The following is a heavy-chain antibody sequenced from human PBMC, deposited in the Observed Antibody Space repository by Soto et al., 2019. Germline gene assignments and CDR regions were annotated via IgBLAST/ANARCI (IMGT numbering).Heavy chain of an antibody. CDR1: GYTFTGYY. CDR2: INPNSGGT. D-gene: IGHD3-10*01. CDR3: ARVGYYGSGMNWFDP. V-gene: IGHV1-2*04. Sequence: ASAKVSCKASGYTFTGYYMHWVRQAPGQGLEWMGWINPNSGGTNYAQKFQGWVTMTRDTSISTAYMELSRLRSDDTAVYYCARVGYYGSGMNWFDPWGQGTLVTVSS. J-gene: IGHJ5*02.